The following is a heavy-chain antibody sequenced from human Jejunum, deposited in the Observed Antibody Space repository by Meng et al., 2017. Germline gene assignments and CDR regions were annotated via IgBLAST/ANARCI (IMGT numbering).Heavy chain of an antibody. CDR2: IYYDGNT. D-gene: IGHD5-18*01. CDR3: AREVYLDTAMIIDS. V-gene: IGHV4-30-4*01. Sequence: QVQLQESGAGLVKTSQTLSLTRTVSGGSLASVSRQWTWIRQPPGKGLEYIGYIYYDGNTNYSPSLKSRVSISIDTSKNQFSLRLNSVTAADTAVYYCAREVYLDTAMIIDSWGPGTLVTVSS. J-gene: IGHJ4*02. CDR1: GGSLASVSRQ.